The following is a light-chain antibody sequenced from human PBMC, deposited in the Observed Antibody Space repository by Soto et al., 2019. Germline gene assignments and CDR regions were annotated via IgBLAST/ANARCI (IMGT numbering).Light chain of an antibody. Sequence: EIVLTQSPGTLSLSPGERATLSCRASQSVSSSYLAWYQQKPGQAPRLLIYVASNRATGIPDRFSGSGSETDFTLTISRLEPEDFAVYYCQQYGSSPATFGQGTKVEIK. J-gene: IGKJ1*01. CDR3: QQYGSSPAT. CDR2: VAS. CDR1: QSVSSSY. V-gene: IGKV3-20*01.